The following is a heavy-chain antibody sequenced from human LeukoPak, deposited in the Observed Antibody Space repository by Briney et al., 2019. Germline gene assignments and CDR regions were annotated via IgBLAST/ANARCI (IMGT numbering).Heavy chain of an antibody. CDR2: ISGSGGST. CDR3: AKSPDPHIVVVPAAMG. CDR1: GFTFSSYA. J-gene: IGHJ4*02. Sequence: PGGSLRLSCAASGFTFSSYAMSWVRQAPGKGLEWVSAISGSGGSTYYADSVKGRFTISRDNSKNTLYLQMNSLRAEDTAVYYCAKSPDPHIVVVPAAMGWGQGTLVTVSS. V-gene: IGHV3-23*01. D-gene: IGHD2-2*01.